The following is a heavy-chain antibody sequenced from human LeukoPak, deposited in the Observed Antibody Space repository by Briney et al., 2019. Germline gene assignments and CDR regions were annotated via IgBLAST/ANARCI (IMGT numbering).Heavy chain of an antibody. CDR3: ARAPSIAARPSSEAYFDY. Sequence: SETLSLTCTISGGSISSSSYSWGWVRQPPEKGLDWIGSIYYSGSTYYNPSLKSRVTISVDTSKNQFSLKLSSVTAADTAVYYCARAPSIAARPSSEAYFDYWGQGTLVTVSS. J-gene: IGHJ4*02. V-gene: IGHV4-39*07. CDR1: GGSISSSSYS. CDR2: IYYSGST. D-gene: IGHD6-6*01.